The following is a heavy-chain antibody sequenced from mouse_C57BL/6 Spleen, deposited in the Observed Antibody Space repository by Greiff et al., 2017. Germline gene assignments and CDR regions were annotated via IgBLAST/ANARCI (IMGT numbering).Heavy chain of an antibody. V-gene: IGHV5-17*01. CDR2: ISSGSSTL. Sequence: DVKLVESGGGLVKPGGSLKLSCAASGFTFSDYGMHWVRQAPEKGLEWVAYISSGSSTLYYADTVKGRFTISRDNAKNTLFLHMTRLRSEDTAMYYCARSGYYYGSSWDAMDYWGQGTSVTVSS. CDR1: GFTFSDYG. CDR3: ARSGYYYGSSWDAMDY. J-gene: IGHJ4*01. D-gene: IGHD1-1*01.